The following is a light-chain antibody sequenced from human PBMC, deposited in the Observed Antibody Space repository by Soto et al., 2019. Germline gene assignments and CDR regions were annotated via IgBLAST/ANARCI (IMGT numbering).Light chain of an antibody. CDR3: QQYGSSPQT. Sequence: EIVLTQSPGTLSLSPGERATLSCRVSQSVSSSYLAWYQQKPGQAPRLLIYGASSRATGIPDRFSGSGSRTDFTLTISRLEPEECAVYYCQQYGSSPQTFGQGTKVEIK. J-gene: IGKJ1*01. V-gene: IGKV3-20*01. CDR1: QSVSSSY. CDR2: GAS.